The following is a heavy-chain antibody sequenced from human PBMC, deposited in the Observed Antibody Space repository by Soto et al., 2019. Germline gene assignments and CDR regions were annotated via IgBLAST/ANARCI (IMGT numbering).Heavy chain of an antibody. D-gene: IGHD6-6*01. Sequence: SETLSLTCTVSGGSISSYYWSWIRQPPGKGLEWIGYIYYSGSTNYNPSLKSRVTISVDTSKNQFSLKLSSVTAADTAVYYCARGAYSSSSNYYYMDVWGKGTTVTVSS. CDR1: GGSISSYY. J-gene: IGHJ6*03. CDR3: ARGAYSSSSNYYYMDV. CDR2: IYYSGST. V-gene: IGHV4-59*08.